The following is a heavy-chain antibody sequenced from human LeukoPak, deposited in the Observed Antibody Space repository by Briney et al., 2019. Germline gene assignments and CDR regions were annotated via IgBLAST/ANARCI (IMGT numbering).Heavy chain of an antibody. CDR2: IYTSGST. V-gene: IGHV4-61*02. CDR1: GGSISSGSYY. Sequence: TSQTLSLTCTVSGGSISSGSYYWSWIRQPAGKGLEWIGRIYTSGSTNYNPSLKSRVTISVDTSKNQFFLKLSSVTAADTAVYYCARDRYDFWSGSYYYYGMDVWGQGTTVTVSS. CDR3: ARDRYDFWSGSYYYYGMDV. D-gene: IGHD3-3*01. J-gene: IGHJ6*02.